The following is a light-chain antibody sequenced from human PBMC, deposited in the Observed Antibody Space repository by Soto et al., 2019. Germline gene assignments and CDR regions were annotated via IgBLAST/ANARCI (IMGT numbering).Light chain of an antibody. CDR3: SSFTTSYFYV. J-gene: IGLJ1*01. CDR1: GSDIGAYNY. V-gene: IGLV2-14*01. Sequence: QSALTQPASVSGSPGQSITISCPGTGSDIGAYNYVSWYQQHPGKAPKLIIYGVTHRPSGVSTRFSASKSAYTASLTISGLQAEDEADYYCSSFTTSYFYVFGPGTKLTVL. CDR2: GVT.